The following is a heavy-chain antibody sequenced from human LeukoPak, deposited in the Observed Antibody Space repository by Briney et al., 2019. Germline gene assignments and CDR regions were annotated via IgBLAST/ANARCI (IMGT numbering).Heavy chain of an antibody. V-gene: IGHV1-69*05. D-gene: IGHD2-15*01. CDR1: GGTFSSYA. CDR2: IIPIFGTA. Sequence: ASVKVSCKASGGTFSSYAISWVRQAPGQGLEWMGGIIPIFGTANYAQKFQGRVTITTDESTSTAYMELSSLGSEDTAVYYCARANCSGGSCYTFDYWGQGTLVTVSS. J-gene: IGHJ4*02. CDR3: ARANCSGGSCYTFDY.